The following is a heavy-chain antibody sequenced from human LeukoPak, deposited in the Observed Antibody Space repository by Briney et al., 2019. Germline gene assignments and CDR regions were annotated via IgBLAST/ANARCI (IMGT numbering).Heavy chain of an antibody. CDR1: GFTFSSYA. Sequence: GGSLRLSCAASGFTFSSYAMRWVRQAPGKGLEWVSAISGSGGSTYYADSVKGRFTISRDNSKNTLYLHMNSLRAEDTAVDYCAHEGASETGAFDIWGQGTMVTVSS. CDR3: AHEGASETGAFDI. V-gene: IGHV3-23*01. D-gene: IGHD1-26*01. J-gene: IGHJ3*02. CDR2: ISGSGGST.